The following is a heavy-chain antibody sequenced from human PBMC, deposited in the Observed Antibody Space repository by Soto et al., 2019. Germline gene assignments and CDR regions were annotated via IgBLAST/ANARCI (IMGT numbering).Heavy chain of an antibody. CDR2: MNHKSGNT. CDR3: ASGVPLGY. J-gene: IGHJ4*02. CDR1: GYTFTTYD. V-gene: IGHV1-8*01. Sequence: ASVKVSCKASGYTFTTYDINWVRQATGQGLEWMGWMNHKSGNTGYAQEFQGRVTMTRDTSISTAYMELSSLRSEDTAVYYCASGVPLGYWGQGTLVTVS. D-gene: IGHD6-6*01.